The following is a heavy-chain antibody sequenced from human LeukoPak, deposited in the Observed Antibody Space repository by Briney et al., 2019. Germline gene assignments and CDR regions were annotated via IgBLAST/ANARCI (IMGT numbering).Heavy chain of an antibody. CDR3: ARSPINYYDSSGYLDY. CDR1: GGSISSYY. D-gene: IGHD3-22*01. V-gene: IGHV4-4*07. Sequence: PSETLSLTCTVSGGSISSYYWSWIRQPAGKGLEWIGRIYTSGSTNYNPSLKSRVTISVDTSKNQFSLKLSSVTAADTAVYYCARSPINYYDSSGYLDYWGQGTLVTVSS. CDR2: IYTSGST. J-gene: IGHJ4*02.